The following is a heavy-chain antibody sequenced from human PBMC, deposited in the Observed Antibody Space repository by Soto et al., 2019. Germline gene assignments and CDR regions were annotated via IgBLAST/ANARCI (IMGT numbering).Heavy chain of an antibody. D-gene: IGHD3-3*01. Sequence: GGSLRLSCAASGFTFSSYGMHWVRQAPWKGLEWVSAISGSGGSTYYADSVKGRFTISRDNSKNTLYLQMNSLRAEDTAVYYCAKAMVYLEWQPNNYYYMDVWGKGTTVTVSS. J-gene: IGHJ6*03. V-gene: IGHV3-23*01. CDR1: GFTFSSYG. CDR3: AKAMVYLEWQPNNYYYMDV. CDR2: ISGSGGST.